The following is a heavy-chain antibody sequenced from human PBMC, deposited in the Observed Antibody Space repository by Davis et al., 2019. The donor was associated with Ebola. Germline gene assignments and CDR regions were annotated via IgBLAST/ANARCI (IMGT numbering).Heavy chain of an antibody. Sequence: GESLKISCAASGFMFSTYSMNWLRQAPGKGLEWVAYINGLSSTIYYADSVMGRFTVSRDNARNSLYLQMNSLRDEDTAIYYCVRDEVEIFGGFHYWGQGTLVTVSS. J-gene: IGHJ4*02. V-gene: IGHV3-48*02. CDR1: GFMFSTYS. CDR2: INGLSSTI. CDR3: VRDEVEIFGGFHY. D-gene: IGHD3-3*01.